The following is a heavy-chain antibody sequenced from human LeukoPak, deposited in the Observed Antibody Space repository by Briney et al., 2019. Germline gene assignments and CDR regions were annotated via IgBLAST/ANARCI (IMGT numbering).Heavy chain of an antibody. V-gene: IGHV3-15*01. CDR1: GLTFSNAW. CDR2: IKRQSDGEIT. J-gene: IGHJ4*02. D-gene: IGHD3-16*01. CDR3: APPSSGLFY. Sequence: PGESLRLSCAASGLTFSNAWLSWVRQALGEGLGWVGRIKRQSDGEITEYDTPVKGRFIISRDDSKNPLYLQMNSLKTEDTGVYYCAPPSSGLFYWPQGPLVRVPS.